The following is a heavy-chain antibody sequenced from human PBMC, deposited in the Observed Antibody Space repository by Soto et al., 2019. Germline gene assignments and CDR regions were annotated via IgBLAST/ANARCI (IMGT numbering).Heavy chain of an antibody. CDR1: GESISSSNYH. Sequence: SVTSSVCGESISSSNYHWDWISQPPGKGLEWIGSMYYSGSAYYNPSLKSRVTISVDTSKNQFSLKLTSVTAADTAVYHCARHVGNSPPGSWGQGTLVTVSS. V-gene: IGHV4-39*01. CDR3: ARHVGNSPPGS. CDR2: MYYSGSA. D-gene: IGHD1-26*01. J-gene: IGHJ4*02.